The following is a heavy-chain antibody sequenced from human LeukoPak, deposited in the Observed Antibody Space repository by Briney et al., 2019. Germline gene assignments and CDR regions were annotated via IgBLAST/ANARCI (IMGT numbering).Heavy chain of an antibody. D-gene: IGHD3-22*01. V-gene: IGHV1-46*01. CDR2: INPSGGST. Sequence: ASVKVSCKASGYTFTSYYMHWVRQAPGQGLEWMGIINPSGGSTSYAQKFQGRVTMTRDMSTSTVYMELSSLRSEDTAVYYCASHYDSSGYYPTPYYYYYMDVWGKGITVTVSS. CDR3: ASHYDSSGYYPTPYYYYYMDV. CDR1: GYTFTSYY. J-gene: IGHJ6*03.